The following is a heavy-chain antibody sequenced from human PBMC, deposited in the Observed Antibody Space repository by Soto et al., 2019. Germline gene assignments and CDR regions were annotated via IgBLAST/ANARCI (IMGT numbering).Heavy chain of an antibody. D-gene: IGHD2-2*01. CDR2: FYYSGST. V-gene: IGHV4-59*01. Sequence: QVQLQESGPGLVKPSETLSLTCTVSGGSISSYFWSWIRQPPGKGLEWIGSFYYSGSTNYNPSLKSRVTISVDTSKNQLSLKLNSVTAADTAMYYCASHLGYCSSATCPLLYYYLDVWGKGTAVTVSS. CDR3: ASHLGYCSSATCPLLYYYLDV. CDR1: GGSISSYF. J-gene: IGHJ6*03.